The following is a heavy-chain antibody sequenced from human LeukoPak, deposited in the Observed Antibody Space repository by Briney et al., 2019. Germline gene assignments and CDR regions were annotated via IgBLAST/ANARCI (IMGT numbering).Heavy chain of an antibody. D-gene: IGHD5-12*01. CDR3: ARGPRNGYSGSYFVY. Sequence: NPSETLSLTCTVSGGSISSYYWSWIRQPAGKGLEWIGRIYTSGSTNYNPSLKSRVTMSVDTSKNQFSLKLSSVTAADTAVYYCARGPRNGYSGSYFVYWGQGALVTVSS. CDR2: IYTSGST. CDR1: GGSISSYY. J-gene: IGHJ4*02. V-gene: IGHV4-4*07.